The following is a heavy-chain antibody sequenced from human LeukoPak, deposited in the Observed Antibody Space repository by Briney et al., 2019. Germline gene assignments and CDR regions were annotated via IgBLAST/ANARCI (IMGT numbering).Heavy chain of an antibody. D-gene: IGHD6-19*01. J-gene: IGHJ5*02. CDR2: INHSGST. Sequence: PSETLSLTCAVYGGSFGGYYWSWIRQPPGKGLEWIGEINHSGSTNYNPSLKSRVTISVDTSKNQFSLKLSSVTAADTAVYYCAKAVAGGSNWFDPWGQGTLVTVSS. V-gene: IGHV4-34*01. CDR1: GGSFGGYY. CDR3: AKAVAGGSNWFDP.